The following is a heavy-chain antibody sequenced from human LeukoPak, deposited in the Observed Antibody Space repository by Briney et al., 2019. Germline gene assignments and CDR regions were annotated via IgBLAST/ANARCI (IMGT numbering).Heavy chain of an antibody. CDR1: GVSISSGGYY. D-gene: IGHD3-10*02. Sequence: SETLSLTCTVSGVSISSGGYYWSWIRQHPGKGLEWIGYIYYSGSTYYNPSLKSRVTISVDTSKNQFSLKLSSVTAADTAVYYCARAWDLFGESPPTFDYWGQGTLVTVSS. J-gene: IGHJ4*02. CDR2: IYYSGST. CDR3: ARAWDLFGESPPTFDY. V-gene: IGHV4-31*03.